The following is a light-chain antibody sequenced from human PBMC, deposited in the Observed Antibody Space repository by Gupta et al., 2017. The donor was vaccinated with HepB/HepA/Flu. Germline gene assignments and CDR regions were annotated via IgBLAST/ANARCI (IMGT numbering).Light chain of an antibody. J-gene: IGKJ1*01. CDR2: RAA. CDR3: HQYNNWRWT. Sequence: EIVLTQSPATLSMSPGERVILTCRASQTIGNSIAWYQVKPGQAPRLLIYRAATRDTDVPARFSGSGSGTMFTLTISSLQSEDCALYYCHQYNNWRWTFGQGTKVEIK. CDR1: QTIGNS. V-gene: IGKV3-15*01.